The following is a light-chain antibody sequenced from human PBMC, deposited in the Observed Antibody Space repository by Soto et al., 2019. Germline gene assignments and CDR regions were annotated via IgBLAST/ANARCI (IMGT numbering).Light chain of an antibody. CDR3: QQSYSISPST. CDR1: QSISTY. V-gene: IGKV1-39*01. Sequence: DIQMTQSPSSLSASVGDKVTITCRASQSISTYLNWYQQKPGKAPKLLIFAASSLQSGVPSRFSGIGSGTDFTLTISGLQPEDFSTYFCQQSYSISPSTFGQGTKLGIK. CDR2: AAS. J-gene: IGKJ2*01.